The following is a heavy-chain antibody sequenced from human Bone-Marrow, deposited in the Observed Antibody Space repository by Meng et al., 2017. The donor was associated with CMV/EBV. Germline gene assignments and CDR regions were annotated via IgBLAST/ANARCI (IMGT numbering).Heavy chain of an antibody. Sequence: GGSLRLSCAASRFTFSSHAMSWVRQAPGKGLEWVSGISDRTYYADSVRGRFTISRDNSKNTLYLQMNSLRAEDTAVYYCARGKNSGVYRYSFDYWGQGTLVTVSS. CDR1: RFTFSSHA. CDR3: ARGKNSGVYRYSFDY. J-gene: IGHJ4*02. CDR2: ISDRT. D-gene: IGHD1-26*01. V-gene: IGHV3-23*01.